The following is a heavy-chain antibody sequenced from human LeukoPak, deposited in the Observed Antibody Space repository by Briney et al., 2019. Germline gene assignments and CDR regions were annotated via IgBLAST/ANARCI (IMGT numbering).Heavy chain of an antibody. CDR2: IYYSGRP. CDR1: GGSIGSSGDY. Sequence: SESLSLACTVSGGSIGSSGDYCGWIRRPAGKGLEWIGSIYYSGRPSSHPSLKSRVSISVDTSKHQFSMKLSSVTAADTAVYYCARGLLLPNSFDPWGQGTLVTVSS. J-gene: IGHJ5*02. D-gene: IGHD3-22*01. V-gene: IGHV4-39*01. CDR3: ARGLLLPNSFDP.